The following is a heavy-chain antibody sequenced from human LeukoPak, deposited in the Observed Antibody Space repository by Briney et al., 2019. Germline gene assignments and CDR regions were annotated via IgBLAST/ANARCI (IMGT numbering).Heavy chain of an antibody. Sequence: GASVKVSCKASGYTFTSYGISWVRQAPGQGLEGMGWISAYNGNTNYAQKLQGRVTMTTDTSTSTAYMELRSLRSDDTAVYYCARDHSLVAVAGNGPDAFDIWGQGTMVTVSS. J-gene: IGHJ3*02. V-gene: IGHV1-18*01. CDR1: GYTFTSYG. CDR3: ARDHSLVAVAGNGPDAFDI. D-gene: IGHD6-19*01. CDR2: ISAYNGNT.